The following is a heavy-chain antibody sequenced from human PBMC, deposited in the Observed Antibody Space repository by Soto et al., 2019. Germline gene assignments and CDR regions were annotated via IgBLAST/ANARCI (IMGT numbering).Heavy chain of an antibody. J-gene: IGHJ4*02. V-gene: IGHV3-23*01. D-gene: IGHD3-10*01. CDR2: ISGSGGST. CDR1: GFTFSSCA. Sequence: EVQLLESGGGLVQPGGSLRLSCAASGFTFSSCAMKWVRQAPGKGLEWVSGISGSGGSTYYSDSVKGRFTISRDNSKNTLYLKMNSLRAEDTAVYYCAKSHDSWSLRSDYWGQGTLVTVSS. CDR3: AKSHDSWSLRSDY.